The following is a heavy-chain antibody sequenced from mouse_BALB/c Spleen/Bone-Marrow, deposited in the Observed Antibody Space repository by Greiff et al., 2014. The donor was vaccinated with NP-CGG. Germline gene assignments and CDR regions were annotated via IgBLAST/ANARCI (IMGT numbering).Heavy chain of an antibody. Sequence: EVNLVESGGGLVKPGGSLKLSRAASGFTFSDYYMYWVRQTPEKRLEWVATISDGGGYTYYPDSVWGRFTISRDNAKNNLYLQMSSLKSEDTAMYYCARSGERFGAMDYWGQGTSVTIFS. CDR1: GFTFSDYY. V-gene: IGHV5-4*02. J-gene: IGHJ4*01. D-gene: IGHD3-1*01. CDR3: ARSGERFGAMDY. CDR2: ISDGGGYT.